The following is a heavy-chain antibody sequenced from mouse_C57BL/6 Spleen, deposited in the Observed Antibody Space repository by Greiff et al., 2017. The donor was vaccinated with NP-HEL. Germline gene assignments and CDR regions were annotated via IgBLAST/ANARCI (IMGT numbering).Heavy chain of an antibody. CDR3: AFITTVVEVPYYFDY. D-gene: IGHD1-1*01. CDR2: IYPGDGDT. J-gene: IGHJ2*01. CDR1: GYAFSSYW. V-gene: IGHV1-80*01. Sequence: VQLQQSGAELVKPGASVKISCKASGYAFSSYWMNWVKQRPGKGLEWIGQIYPGDGDTNYNGKFKGKATLTADKSSSTAYMQLSSLTSEDSAVYFCAFITTVVEVPYYFDYWGQGTTLTVSS.